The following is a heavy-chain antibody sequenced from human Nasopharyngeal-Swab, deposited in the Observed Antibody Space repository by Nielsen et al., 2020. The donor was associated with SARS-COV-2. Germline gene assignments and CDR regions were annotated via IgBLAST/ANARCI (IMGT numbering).Heavy chain of an antibody. CDR1: GYSFSTYW. Sequence: GESLKISCQGSGYSFSTYWLGWVRQMPGKGLEWMGIIYPGDSDTRYSPSFQGQVTISADKSISTAYLQWSSLKASDTAMYYCARTAYSGYRFDYWGQGTLVTVSS. J-gene: IGHJ4*02. CDR3: ARTAYSGYRFDY. V-gene: IGHV5-51*01. D-gene: IGHD5-12*01. CDR2: IYPGDSDT.